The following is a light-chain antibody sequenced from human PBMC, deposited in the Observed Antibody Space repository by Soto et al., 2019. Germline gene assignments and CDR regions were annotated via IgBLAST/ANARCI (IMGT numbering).Light chain of an antibody. V-gene: IGKV3D-15*01. CDR1: QSVSNN. Sequence: IVGAQAPDFLALSPGERATLLWGASQSVSNNYLAWYQQKPGQAPRLLIYGASNRATGIPDRFSGSGSGTEFSLSIHSLQSEDFAVYFCQQYNDWPITFGQGTRLEIK. CDR2: GAS. J-gene: IGKJ5*01. CDR3: QQYNDWPIT.